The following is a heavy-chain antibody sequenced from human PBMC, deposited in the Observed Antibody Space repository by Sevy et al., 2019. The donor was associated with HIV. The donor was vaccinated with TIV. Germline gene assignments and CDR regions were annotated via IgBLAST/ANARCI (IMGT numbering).Heavy chain of an antibody. CDR3: ARGPLVVRVAGATLAYHMDV. CDR2: VYNSGST. CDR1: GGSINSGGYS. D-gene: IGHD2-15*01. J-gene: IGHJ6*02. V-gene: IGHV4-30-2*01. Sequence: SETLSLTCAVSGGSINSGGYSWSWIRQPPGKGLEWIGYVYNSGSTYYNPSLKSRVTISLDASKKQVSLKMNSVTAADTATYFCARGPLVVRVAGATLAYHMDVWGQGTTVTVSS.